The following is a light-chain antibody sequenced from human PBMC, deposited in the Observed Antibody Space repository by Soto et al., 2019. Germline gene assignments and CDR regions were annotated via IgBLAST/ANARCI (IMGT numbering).Light chain of an antibody. CDR3: QQRSNWRFT. Sequence: EIVLTQSPATLSLSTGERATISSKARQSVSRYKAWYQHNHSKAPRLLIYDASNSATGIPARFSGGGSGTDFTLTISSLEPDDFAVYYCQQRSNWRFTFGPGTKVDIK. CDR2: DAS. V-gene: IGKV3-11*01. J-gene: IGKJ3*01. CDR1: QSVSRY.